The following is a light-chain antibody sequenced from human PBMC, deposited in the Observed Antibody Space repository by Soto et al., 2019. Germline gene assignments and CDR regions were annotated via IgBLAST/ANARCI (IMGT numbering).Light chain of an antibody. CDR1: SSDVGGYNF. Sequence: QSALTQPRSVSGSPGQSVTISCTGTSSDVGGYNFVSRYQQQPGKAPKLMIYDVRKRPSGVPVRFSGSKSGNTASLTISGPQAEDEADYYCCSYAGSYTVFGGGTKVTVL. CDR2: DVR. J-gene: IGLJ2*01. CDR3: CSYAGSYTV. V-gene: IGLV2-11*01.